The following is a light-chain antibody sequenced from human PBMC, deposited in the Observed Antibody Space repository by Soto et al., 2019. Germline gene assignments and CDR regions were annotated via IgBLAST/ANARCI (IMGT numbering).Light chain of an antibody. Sequence: DIQMTQSPSTLSASVGDRVTITCRASQNINNWLAWFQQKPGEAPRLLIYDASTLESGVPSRFSGSGSGTEFTLTINSLQPDDYATDSCQHYNVYYMYTFGQGTKVEIK. V-gene: IGKV1-5*01. J-gene: IGKJ2*01. CDR3: QHYNVYYMYT. CDR2: DAS. CDR1: QNINNW.